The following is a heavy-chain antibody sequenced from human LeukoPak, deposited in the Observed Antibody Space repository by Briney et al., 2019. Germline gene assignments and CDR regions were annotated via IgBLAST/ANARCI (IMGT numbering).Heavy chain of an antibody. CDR1: GYTFTSYG. CDR3: ARLAKLTIFGVVAADAFDI. Sequence: ASVKLSCKASGYTFTSYGISWVRQAPGHGLEWMGWISAYNGNTNYAQKLQGRVTMTTDTSTSTAYLELRSLRSDDTAVYYCARLAKLTIFGVVAADAFDIWGQGTMVTVSS. CDR2: ISAYNGNT. V-gene: IGHV1-18*01. J-gene: IGHJ3*02. D-gene: IGHD3-3*01.